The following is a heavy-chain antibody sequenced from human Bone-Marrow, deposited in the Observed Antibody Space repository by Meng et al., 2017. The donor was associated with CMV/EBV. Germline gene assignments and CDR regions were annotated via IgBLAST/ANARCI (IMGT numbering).Heavy chain of an antibody. CDR2: IYHSGST. CDR3: ARRGWEVKRGGYYGMDV. D-gene: IGHD1-26*01. J-gene: IGHJ6*02. Sequence: SETLSLTCTVSGYSISSGYYWGWIRQPPGKGLEWVALIYHSGSTYYNPSLKSRVTISVDTSKNQFSLQLNSVTPEDTAVYYCARRGWEVKRGGYYGMDVWGQGTTVTVSS. V-gene: IGHV4-38-2*02. CDR1: GYSISSGYY.